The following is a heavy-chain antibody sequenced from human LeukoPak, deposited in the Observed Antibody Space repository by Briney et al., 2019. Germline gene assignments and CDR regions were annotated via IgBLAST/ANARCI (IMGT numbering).Heavy chain of an antibody. D-gene: IGHD3-10*01. Sequence: GRSLRLSCAASGFTFSSYGMHWVRQAPGKGLEWVAVISYDGSNKYYADSVKGQFTISRDNSKNTLYLQMNSLRAEDTAVYHCAKPRRLFGESFDYWGQGTLVTVSS. J-gene: IGHJ4*02. CDR1: GFTFSSYG. CDR2: ISYDGSNK. CDR3: AKPRRLFGESFDY. V-gene: IGHV3-30*18.